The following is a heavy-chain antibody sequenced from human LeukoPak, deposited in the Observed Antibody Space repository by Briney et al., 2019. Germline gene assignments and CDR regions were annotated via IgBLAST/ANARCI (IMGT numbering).Heavy chain of an antibody. J-gene: IGHJ4*02. D-gene: IGHD3-10*01. CDR2: INPNSGGT. CDR1: GYTFTGYY. CDR3: ARGSGSYGFDY. Sequence: GASVKVSCKASGYTFTGYYMHWVRQAPGQGLEWMGWINPNSGGTNYAQKFQGRVTMTRDTSTSTAYMELRSLRSDDTAVYYCARGSGSYGFDYWGQGTLVTVSS. V-gene: IGHV1-2*02.